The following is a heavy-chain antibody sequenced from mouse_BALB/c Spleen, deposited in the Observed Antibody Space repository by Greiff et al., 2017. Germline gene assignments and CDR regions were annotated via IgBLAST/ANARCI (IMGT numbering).Heavy chain of an antibody. Sequence: ESGPGLVKPSQSLSLTCSVTGYSITSGYYWNWIRQFPGNKLEWMGYISYDGSNNYNPSLKNRISITRDTSKNQFFLKLNSVTTEDTATYYCARGYYYGRSYAMDYWGQGTSVTVSS. D-gene: IGHD1-1*01. CDR2: ISYDGSN. V-gene: IGHV3-6*02. J-gene: IGHJ4*01. CDR3: ARGYYYGRSYAMDY. CDR1: GYSITSGYY.